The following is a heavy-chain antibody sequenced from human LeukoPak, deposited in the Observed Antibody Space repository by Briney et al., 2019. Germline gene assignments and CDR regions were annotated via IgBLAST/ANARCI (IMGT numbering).Heavy chain of an antibody. D-gene: IGHD3-10*01. Sequence: PSETLSLTCTVSGYSISSGYYWGWIRQPPGKGLEWSGSIYHSGSTYYNPSLKSRVTISVDTSKNQFSLKLSSVTAADTAVYYCARGRPPRILITMVRGSKTYFDYWGQGTLVTVSS. J-gene: IGHJ4*02. V-gene: IGHV4-38-2*02. CDR1: GYSISSGYY. CDR3: ARGRPPRILITMVRGSKTYFDY. CDR2: IYHSGST.